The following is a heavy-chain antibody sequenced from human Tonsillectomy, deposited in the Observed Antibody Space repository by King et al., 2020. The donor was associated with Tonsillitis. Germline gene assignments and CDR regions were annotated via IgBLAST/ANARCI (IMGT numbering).Heavy chain of an antibody. CDR2: IWYDGSNK. CDR3: ARGGGSYRGVAFDI. J-gene: IGHJ3*02. Sequence: QVQLVESGGGVVQPGRSLRLSCAASGFTFSSYGMHWVRQAPGKGLEWMAFIWYDGSNKYCTDSVKGRFTISRDNSKNTLYLQMNSLRAEDTSMYYCARGGGSYRGVAFDIWGQGTMVTVSS. CDR1: GFTFSSYG. V-gene: IGHV3-33*08. D-gene: IGHD1-26*01.